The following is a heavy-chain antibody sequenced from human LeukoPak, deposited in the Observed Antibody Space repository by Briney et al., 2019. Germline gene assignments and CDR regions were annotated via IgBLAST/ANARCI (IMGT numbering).Heavy chain of an antibody. Sequence: XGYTFTSYAXXXXRXAXGQXLXXMGWINTNTGNPTYAQGFTGRFVFSLDTSVSTAYLQISSLKAEDTAVYYCARVYSSSWYVDYWGQGTLVTVSS. D-gene: IGHD6-13*01. CDR1: GYTFTSYA. CDR3: ARVYSSSWYVDY. V-gene: IGHV7-4-1*02. CDR2: INTNTGNP. J-gene: IGHJ4*02.